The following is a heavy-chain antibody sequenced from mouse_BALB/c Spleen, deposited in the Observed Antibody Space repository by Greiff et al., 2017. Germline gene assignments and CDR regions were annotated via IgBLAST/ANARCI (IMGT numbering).Heavy chain of an antibody. J-gene: IGHJ2*01. CDR3: ARSIHYYGYPDY. CDR1: GFTFSDYY. CDR2: ISDGGSYT. Sequence: EVKVVESGGGLVKPGGSLKLSCAASGFTFSDYYMYWVRQTPEKRLEWVATISDGGSYTYYPDSVKGRFTISRDNAKNNLYLQMSSLKSEDTAMYYCARSIHYYGYPDYWGKGTTLTVAS. D-gene: IGHD1-2*01. V-gene: IGHV5-4*02.